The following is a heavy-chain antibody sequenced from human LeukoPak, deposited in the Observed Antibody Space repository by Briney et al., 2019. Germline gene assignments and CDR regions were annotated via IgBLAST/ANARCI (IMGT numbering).Heavy chain of an antibody. Sequence: SETLSLTCTVSGGSISSYYWSWIRQPPGKGLEWIGYIYTSGSTNYNPSLKSRVTISVDTSKNQFSLKLSSVTAADTAVYYCARHRRVTRRYFDYWGQGTLVTVSS. CDR2: IYTSGST. D-gene: IGHD3-3*01. CDR1: GGSISSYY. V-gene: IGHV4-4*09. CDR3: ARHRRVTRRYFDY. J-gene: IGHJ4*02.